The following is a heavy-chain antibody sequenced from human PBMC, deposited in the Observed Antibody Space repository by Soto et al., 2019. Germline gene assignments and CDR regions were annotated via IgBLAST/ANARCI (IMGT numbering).Heavy chain of an antibody. CDR1: GFTFSSYA. Sequence: GGSLRLSCAASGFTFSSYAMSWVRQAPGKGLEWVSAISGRGGSTYYADSVKGRFTISRDNSKNTLYLQMNSLRAEDTAVYYCAKGVGDIVLMVYATFFDYWGQGTLVTVSS. J-gene: IGHJ4*02. V-gene: IGHV3-23*01. D-gene: IGHD2-8*01. CDR3: AKGVGDIVLMVYATFFDY. CDR2: ISGRGGST.